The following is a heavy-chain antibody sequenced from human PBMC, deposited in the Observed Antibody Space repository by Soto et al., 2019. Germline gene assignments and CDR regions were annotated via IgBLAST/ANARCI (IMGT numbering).Heavy chain of an antibody. V-gene: IGHV1-69*06. J-gene: IGHJ5*02. CDR2: IIPIFGTA. CDR3: ARVPITMIGGAGNWFDP. Sequence: QVQLVQSGAEVKKPGSSVKVSCKASGGTFSSYAISWVRQAPGQGLEWMGGIIPIFGTANYAQKFQGRVTITADKSTSTAYMELSSLRSEDTAVYYCARVPITMIGGAGNWFDPWGQGTLVTVSS. CDR1: GGTFSSYA. D-gene: IGHD3-22*01.